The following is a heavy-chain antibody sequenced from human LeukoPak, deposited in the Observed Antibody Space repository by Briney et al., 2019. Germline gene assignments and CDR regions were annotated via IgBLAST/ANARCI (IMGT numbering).Heavy chain of an antibody. Sequence: GGSLRLSCAASGFTFSSYSMSWVRQAPGKGLEWVANIKQDGSDTYYADSVRGRVTISRDNARNSVYLRMNGLRAEDTAVYFCTRGPLYQVPYYSHYYGMDVWGQGTTVTVSS. J-gene: IGHJ6*02. D-gene: IGHD2-2*01. CDR2: IKQDGSDT. V-gene: IGHV3-7*03. CDR3: TRGPLYQVPYYSHYYGMDV. CDR1: GFTFSSYS.